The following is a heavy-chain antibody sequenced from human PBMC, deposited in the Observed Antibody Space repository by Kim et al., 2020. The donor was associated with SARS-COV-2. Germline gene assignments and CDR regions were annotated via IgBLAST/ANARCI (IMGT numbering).Heavy chain of an antibody. V-gene: IGHV4-61*02. CDR3: ARNMGGTCVV. J-gene: IGHJ4*02. CDR1: GGSISSGGYY. Sequence: SETLSLTCTVSGGSISSGGYYWSWIRQPAGKGLEWIGRIYTSGSTNYNPSLKSRVTISVDTSKNQFSLKLSSVTAADTAVYYCARNMGGTCVVWGERTLGTVSS. D-gene: IGHD1-26*01. CDR2: IYTSGST.